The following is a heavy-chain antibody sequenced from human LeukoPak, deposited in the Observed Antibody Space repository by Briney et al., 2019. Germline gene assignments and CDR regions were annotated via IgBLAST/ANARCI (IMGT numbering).Heavy chain of an antibody. CDR3: ASGQRTYYYYGMNV. D-gene: IGHD6-25*01. J-gene: IGHJ6*02. CDR1: GGSFSGYY. V-gene: IGHV4-34*01. Sequence: SETLSLTCAVSGGSFSGYYWSWVRQTPGKGVEWIGEINHSGSTNYNPSLKSRVPISVDPSKNQFSLKLSSVSAADTAVYYCASGQRTYYYYGMNVWGQGTTVTVSS. CDR2: INHSGST.